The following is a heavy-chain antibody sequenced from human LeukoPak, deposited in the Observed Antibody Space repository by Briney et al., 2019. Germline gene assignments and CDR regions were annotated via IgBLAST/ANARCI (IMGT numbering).Heavy chain of an antibody. CDR2: IIPVTGTT. D-gene: IGHD3-16*01. J-gene: IGHJ5*02. CDR3: ARDWGLVGSTDWGGHENWFDP. CDR1: GGTFSSYA. V-gene: IGHV1-69*01. Sequence: ASVKVSCKASGGTFSSYAISWVRQAPGQGLEWMGGIIPVTGTTNYAQKFQDRVTITADEATTTAYMELSSPRSEDTAVYYCARDWGLVGSTDWGGHENWFDPWGQGTLVTVSS.